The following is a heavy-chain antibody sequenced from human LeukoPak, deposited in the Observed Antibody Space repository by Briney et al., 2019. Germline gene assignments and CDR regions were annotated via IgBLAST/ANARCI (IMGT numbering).Heavy chain of an antibody. CDR3: ARDWRGSYDY. J-gene: IGHJ4*02. V-gene: IGHV3-30-3*01. CDR2: ISYDGSNK. Sequence: GRSLRLSCAASGFTFSSYAMHWVRQAPGKGLEWVAVISYDGSNKYYADSVKGRFTISRDNSKNTLYLQMNSLRAEDTAVYYCARDWRGSYDYWGQGTLVTVSS. D-gene: IGHD1-26*01. CDR1: GFTFSSYA.